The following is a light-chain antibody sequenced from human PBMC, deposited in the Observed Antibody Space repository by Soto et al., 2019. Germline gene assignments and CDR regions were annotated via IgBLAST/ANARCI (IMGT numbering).Light chain of an antibody. V-gene: IGLV2-8*01. CDR1: SSDVGGYNY. Sequence: QSALTQPPSASGSPGQSVTISCTGTSSDVGGYNYVSWYQQHPGKAPKLMIYEVSKRPSGVPDRFSGSKSGNTASLTVSGLQAVDEADYYCSSYAGSNNFNVVFGGGTKVTVL. CDR3: SSYAGSNNFNVV. J-gene: IGLJ2*01. CDR2: EVS.